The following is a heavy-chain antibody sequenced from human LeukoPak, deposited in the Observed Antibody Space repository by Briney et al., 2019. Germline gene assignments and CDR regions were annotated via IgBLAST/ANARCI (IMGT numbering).Heavy chain of an antibody. Sequence: PGGSLRLSCAASGFTVSSNYMSWVRQAPGKGLEWVSNIYSGGSTYYADSVKGRFTISRDNSKNTLYLQINSLRAEDTAVYYCARALYYYDSSGYYGNWGQGTLVTVSS. CDR3: ARALYYYDSSGYYGN. D-gene: IGHD3-22*01. V-gene: IGHV3-53*01. CDR2: IYSGGST. J-gene: IGHJ4*02. CDR1: GFTVSSNY.